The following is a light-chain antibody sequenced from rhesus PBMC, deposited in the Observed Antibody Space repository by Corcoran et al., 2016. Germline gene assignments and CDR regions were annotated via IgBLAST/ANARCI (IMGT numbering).Light chain of an antibody. CDR2: KAS. J-gene: IGKJ3*01. V-gene: IGKV1-22*01. Sequence: DIQMTQSPSSLSASVGDTVTITCRASQSISSWLEWYQQKPGKAPKLRIYKASSLKSGVPSRFSGSGSGTDFTLTISSLQPEDFATYYCLQYSSSPPAFGPGTKLDIK. CDR1: QSISSW. CDR3: LQYSSSPPA.